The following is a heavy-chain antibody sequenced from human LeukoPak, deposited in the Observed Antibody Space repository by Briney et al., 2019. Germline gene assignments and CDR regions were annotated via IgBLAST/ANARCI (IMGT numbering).Heavy chain of an antibody. V-gene: IGHV4-39*01. CDR2: IYYSGST. Sequence: PSETLSLTCTVSGGSISSSSYYWGWIRQPPGKGLEWIGSIYYSGSTYYNPSLKSRVTISVDTSKNQFSLKLSSVTAADTAVYYCAGLWFGVYYYYMDVWGKGTTVTISS. CDR1: GGSISSSSYY. CDR3: AGLWFGVYYYYMDV. D-gene: IGHD3-10*01. J-gene: IGHJ6*03.